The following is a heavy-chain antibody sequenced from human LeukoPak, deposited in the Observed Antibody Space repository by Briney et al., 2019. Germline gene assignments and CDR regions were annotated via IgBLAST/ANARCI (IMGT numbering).Heavy chain of an antibody. CDR2: IYASGST. Sequence: SETLSLTCTVSGGSLSSGSDYWSWIRQSAGKGLEWIGRIYASGSTNYNPSLKSRVTISVDTSKNQFSLKLSSVTAADTAVYYCARVGQQLQQVFDYWGQGTLVTVSS. CDR1: GGSLSSGSDY. D-gene: IGHD6-13*01. V-gene: IGHV4-61*02. CDR3: ARVGQQLQQVFDY. J-gene: IGHJ4*02.